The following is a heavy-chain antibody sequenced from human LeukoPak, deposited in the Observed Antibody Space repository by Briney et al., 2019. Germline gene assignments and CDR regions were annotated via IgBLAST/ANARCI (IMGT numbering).Heavy chain of an antibody. J-gene: IGHJ3*02. D-gene: IGHD6-13*01. CDR2: ISWNSGSI. CDR3: AKDEDGIAAAGTFNI. CDR1: GFTFDDYA. V-gene: IGHV3-9*01. Sequence: GRPLRLSCAASGFTFDDYAMHWVRQAPGKGLEWVSGISWNSGSIGYADSVKGRFTISRDNAKNSLYLQMNSLRAEDTALYYCAKDEDGIAAAGTFNIWGQGTMVTVSS.